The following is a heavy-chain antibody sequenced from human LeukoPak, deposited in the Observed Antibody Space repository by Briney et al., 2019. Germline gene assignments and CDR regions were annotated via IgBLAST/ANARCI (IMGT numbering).Heavy chain of an antibody. J-gene: IGHJ3*02. CDR1: GFTFSDYW. CDR2: IKKDGSEK. V-gene: IGHV3-7*01. D-gene: IGHD1-26*01. CDR3: ARSRWELLRVDI. Sequence: GGSLRLSCAASGFTFSDYWMSWVRQAPGKGLEWVATIKKDGSEKYYVDSVKGRFTISRDNAKNSLYLQMNSLRAEDTAVYYCARSRWELLRVDIWGQGTMVTVSS.